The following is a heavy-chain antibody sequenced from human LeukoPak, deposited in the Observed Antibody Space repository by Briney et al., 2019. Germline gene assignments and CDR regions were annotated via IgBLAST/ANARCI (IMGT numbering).Heavy chain of an antibody. V-gene: IGHV4-4*09. CDR2: IYTSGST. D-gene: IGHD6-6*01. CDR3: ASSSSSAPPHNPWFDP. CDR1: GGSISSYY. Sequence: SETLSLTCTVSGGSISSYYWSWIRQPPGKGLEWIGYIYTSGSTNYNPSLKSRVTISVDPSKNQFSLKLSSVTAADTAVYYCASSSSSAPPHNPWFDPWGQGTLVTVSS. J-gene: IGHJ5*02.